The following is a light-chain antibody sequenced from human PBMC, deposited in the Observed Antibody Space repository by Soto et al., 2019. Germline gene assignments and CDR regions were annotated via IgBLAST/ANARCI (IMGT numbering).Light chain of an antibody. CDR1: QSVSSN. J-gene: IGKJ1*01. CDR2: GAS. V-gene: IGKV3D-15*01. Sequence: IVLTQSPATLSVSPVERATLSGRASQSVSSNLAWHQQRPGQAPRLLIYGASTRATGVPARFSGGGSGTEFTLTIASLQSEDFAVYYCQHYNDWPTFGLGTKVDTK. CDR3: QHYNDWPT.